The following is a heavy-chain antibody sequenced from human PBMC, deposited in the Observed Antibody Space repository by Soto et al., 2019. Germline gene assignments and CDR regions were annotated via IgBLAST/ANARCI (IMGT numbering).Heavy chain of an antibody. CDR1: GGSISSGGYS. D-gene: IGHD6-19*01. CDR3: AGAGGLGAVAVDC. V-gene: IGHV4-30-2*01. Sequence: QLQLQESGSGLVKPSQTLSLTCAVSGGSISSGGYSWSWIRQPPGKGLEWIGYIYHSGSTYYNPSLQSRVTISVDRSKTQFYLKLNSVTAADTAVYYCAGAGGLGAVAVDCWGQGTLVTVSS. J-gene: IGHJ4*02. CDR2: IYHSGST.